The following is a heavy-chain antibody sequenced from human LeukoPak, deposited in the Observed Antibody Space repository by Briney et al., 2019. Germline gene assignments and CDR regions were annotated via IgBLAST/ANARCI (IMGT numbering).Heavy chain of an antibody. CDR2: IYYSGST. J-gene: IGHJ5*01. CDR3: ATGNWNYDS. CDR1: DGSISSYY. V-gene: IGHV4-59*08. D-gene: IGHD1-7*01. Sequence: PSETLSLTCTVSDGSISSYYWSWIRQPPGKGLEWIGYIYYSGSTNYNPSLRSRVTISINTSKTQFSLNLISVTAADTAVYFCATGNWNYDSWGQGTLVTVSS.